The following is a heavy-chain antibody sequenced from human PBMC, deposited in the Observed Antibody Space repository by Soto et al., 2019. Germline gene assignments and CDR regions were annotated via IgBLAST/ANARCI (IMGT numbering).Heavy chain of an antibody. V-gene: IGHV3-30-3*01. CDR3: AREQSSGWHVFPY. J-gene: IGHJ4*02. CDR2: ISYDGSNK. D-gene: IGHD6-19*01. Sequence: QVQLVESGGGVVQPGRSLRLSCAASGFTFSSYAMHWVRQAPGKGLEWVAVISYDGSNKYYADSVKGRFTISRDNSKNTLYLQMNSLRAEDTAVYYCAREQSSGWHVFPYWGQGTLVTVSS. CDR1: GFTFSSYA.